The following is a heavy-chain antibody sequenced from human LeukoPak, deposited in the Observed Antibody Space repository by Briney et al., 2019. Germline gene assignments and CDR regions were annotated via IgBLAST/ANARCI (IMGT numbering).Heavy chain of an antibody. CDR2: INPITGRT. D-gene: IGHD1-26*01. Sequence: GASVTVSCKASGYTFTDYYMHWVRQAPGQGFEWMGLINPITGRTSYAQEFQGRVTMTRDTSTSTFYMALSSLRSEDTAVYYCARPSGVGATLYYFDQWGQGTLVTVSS. J-gene: IGHJ4*02. CDR1: GYTFTDYY. V-gene: IGHV1-46*01. CDR3: ARPSGVGATLYYFDQ.